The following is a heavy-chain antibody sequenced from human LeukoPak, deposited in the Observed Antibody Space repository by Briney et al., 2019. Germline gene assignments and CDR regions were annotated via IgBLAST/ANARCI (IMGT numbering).Heavy chain of an antibody. D-gene: IGHD5-12*01. CDR3: ARGRYSNRGFDY. J-gene: IGHJ4*02. CDR1: GYTFTSYD. CDR2: MNPNSGNT. V-gene: IGHV1-8*01. Sequence: ASVKVSCKSSGYTFTSYDINWVRQATGHGLEWMGWMNPNSGNTGYAQKFQGRVTMTRNTSISTAYMELSSLRSEDTAVYYCARGRYSNRGFDYWGQGTLVTVSS.